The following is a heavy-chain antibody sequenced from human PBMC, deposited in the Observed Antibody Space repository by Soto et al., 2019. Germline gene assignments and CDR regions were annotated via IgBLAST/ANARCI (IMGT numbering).Heavy chain of an antibody. V-gene: IGHV1-46*01. J-gene: IGHJ4*02. CDR3: ARIAGAYYDILTGQLDY. Sequence: GASVKVSCKASGYTFTSYYMHWVRQAPGQGFEWMGIINPSGGSTSYAQKFQGRVTMTRDTSTSTVYMELSSLRSEDTAVFYCARIAGAYYDILTGQLDYWGQGTLVTVSS. CDR1: GYTFTSYY. CDR2: INPSGGST. D-gene: IGHD3-9*01.